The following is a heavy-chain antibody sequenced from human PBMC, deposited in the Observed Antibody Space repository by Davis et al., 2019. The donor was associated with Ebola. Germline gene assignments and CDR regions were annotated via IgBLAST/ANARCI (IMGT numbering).Heavy chain of an antibody. V-gene: IGHV3-33*01. CDR1: GFTFSSYG. Sequence: PGGSLRLSCAASGFTFSSYGMHWVRQAPGKGLEWVAVIWYEGSKKYYADSVKGRFTISRDNARDSVYLQMNSLRVEDTAIYFCAGDIRRGENYGWFDPWGHGTLVTVSS. D-gene: IGHD4/OR15-4a*01. CDR3: AGDIRRGENYGWFDP. CDR2: IWYEGSKK. J-gene: IGHJ5*02.